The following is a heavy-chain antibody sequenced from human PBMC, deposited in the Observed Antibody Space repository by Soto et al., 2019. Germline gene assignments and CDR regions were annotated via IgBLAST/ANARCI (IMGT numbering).Heavy chain of an antibody. CDR3: AYDDFTGAPQGAFDY. V-gene: IGHV3-30*03. CDR2: ISYDGKND. Sequence: GGSLRLSCAASGFTSSSYGMHWVRQAPGKGLEWVAVISYDGKNDFYADSVKGRFTISRDDSKNTLYLQMNSLRTEDTAVYYCAYDDFTGAPQGAFDYWGQGTVVTVSS. D-gene: IGHD3-3*01. J-gene: IGHJ4*02. CDR1: GFTSSSYG.